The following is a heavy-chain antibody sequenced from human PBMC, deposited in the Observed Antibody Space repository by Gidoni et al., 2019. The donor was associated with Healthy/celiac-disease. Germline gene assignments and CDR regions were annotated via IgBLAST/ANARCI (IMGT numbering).Heavy chain of an antibody. CDR3: ARDWGIAVAGSGMDV. CDR1: GYTFPSYG. V-gene: IGHV1-18*04. D-gene: IGHD6-19*01. Sequence: QVQLVPSGAEVKKPGAPVTVSCKASGYTFPSYGISWVRQAPGQGLEGMGWISAYKGNTNYAQKRQGRVTMTTETSTSTAYMELRSLRSDDTAVYYCARDWGIAVAGSGMDVWGQGTTVTVSS. CDR2: ISAYKGNT. J-gene: IGHJ6*02.